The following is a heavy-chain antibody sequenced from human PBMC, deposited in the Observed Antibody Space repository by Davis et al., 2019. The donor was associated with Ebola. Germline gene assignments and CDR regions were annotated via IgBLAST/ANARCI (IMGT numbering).Heavy chain of an antibody. CDR1: GGSISSGGYS. D-gene: IGHD4-17*01. Sequence: PSETLSLTCAVSGGSISSGGYSWSWIRQPPGKGLEWIGYIYHSGSTYYNPSLKSRVTISVDRSKNQFSLKLSSVTAADTAVYYCARGADYGDSHYYWYFDLWGRGTLVTVSS. CDR3: ARGADYGDSHYYWYFDL. CDR2: IYHSGST. J-gene: IGHJ2*01. V-gene: IGHV4-30-2*01.